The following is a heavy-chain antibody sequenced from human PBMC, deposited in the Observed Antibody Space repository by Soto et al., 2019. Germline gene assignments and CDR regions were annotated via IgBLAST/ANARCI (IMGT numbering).Heavy chain of an antibody. CDR2: INAGNGNT. Sequence: QVQLVQSGAEVKKPGASVKVSCKASGYTFTSYAMHWVRQAPGQRLEWMGWINAGNGNTKYSQKFQGRVTITRDTSASTADMELSSLRSEDTAVYYCAGVPGGPDGPGDYWGQGTLVTVSS. J-gene: IGHJ4*02. V-gene: IGHV1-3*01. D-gene: IGHD2-15*01. CDR1: GYTFTSYA. CDR3: AGVPGGPDGPGDY.